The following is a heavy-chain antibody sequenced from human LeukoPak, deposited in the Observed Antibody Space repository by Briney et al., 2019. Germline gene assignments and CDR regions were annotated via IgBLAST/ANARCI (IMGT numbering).Heavy chain of an antibody. V-gene: IGHV3-23*01. CDR3: ARNYGSGSYYNPIDS. D-gene: IGHD3-10*01. J-gene: IGHJ4*02. CDR1: GFTFSNYG. CDR2: ISGSGGNT. Sequence: GGSLRLSCAASGFTFSNYGMSWVRQAPGKGLEWVSAISGSGGNTYYADSVKGRFTISRDTSKNTLYLQMNSLRAEDTALYHCARNYGSGSYYNPIDSWGQGTLVTVSS.